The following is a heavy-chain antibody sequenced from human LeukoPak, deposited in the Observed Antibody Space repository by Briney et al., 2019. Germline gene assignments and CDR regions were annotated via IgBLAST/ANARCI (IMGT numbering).Heavy chain of an antibody. Sequence: ASVKVSCKASGYAFTGYYLHWVQQAPGQGLEWMGGIIPIFGTTNYAQKFQGRVTITADKSTSTTYMELSSLRSEDTAVYYCARDDTWLNPVWGQGTLVTVSS. CDR1: GYAFTGYY. J-gene: IGHJ4*02. V-gene: IGHV1-69*06. CDR3: ARDDTWLNPV. CDR2: IIPIFGTT. D-gene: IGHD5-12*01.